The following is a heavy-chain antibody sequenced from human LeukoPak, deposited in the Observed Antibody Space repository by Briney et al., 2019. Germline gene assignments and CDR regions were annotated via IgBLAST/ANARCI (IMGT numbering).Heavy chain of an antibody. CDR3: ARALRIAAAGMLFDY. V-gene: IGHV4-34*01. CDR2: INHSGST. D-gene: IGHD6-13*01. CDR1: GGSFSGYY. Sequence: SETLSLTCAVYGGSFSGYYWSWIRQPPGKGLEWIGEINHSGSTNYNPSLKSRVTISVDTSKNQFSLKLSSVTAADTAVYYCARALRIAAAGMLFDYWGQGTLVTVSS. J-gene: IGHJ4*02.